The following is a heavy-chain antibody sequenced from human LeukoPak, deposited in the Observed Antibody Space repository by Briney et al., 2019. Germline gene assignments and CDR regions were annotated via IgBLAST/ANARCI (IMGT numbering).Heavy chain of an antibody. CDR1: GFTFSSYA. V-gene: IGHV3-23*01. CDR3: AKDFGAARPYYFDC. Sequence: PGGSLRLSCAASGFTFSSYAMSWVRQAPGKGLEWDSAISGSGGTTYYSDSVKGRFTISRDSSKNTLYLQMNGLRAEDTAVYYCAKDFGAARPYYFDCWGQGTLVTVSS. J-gene: IGHJ4*02. D-gene: IGHD6-6*01. CDR2: ISGSGGTT.